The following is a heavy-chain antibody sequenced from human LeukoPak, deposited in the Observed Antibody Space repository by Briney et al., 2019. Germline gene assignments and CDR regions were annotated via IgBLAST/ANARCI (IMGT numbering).Heavy chain of an antibody. D-gene: IGHD1-1*01. V-gene: IGHV1-18*01. CDR2: IGAYNGNT. CDR1: RYTFTSYG. Sequence: ASVKVSCKASRYTFTSYGISWVRQAPGQGREWMGWIGAYNGNTNYTQNLQGRVTIPTDTSTSTAHMELRRPRSDDTARYYFARGGPLDLQNWCEPWGEGTLVTVSS. J-gene: IGHJ5*02. CDR3: ARGGPLDLQNWCEP.